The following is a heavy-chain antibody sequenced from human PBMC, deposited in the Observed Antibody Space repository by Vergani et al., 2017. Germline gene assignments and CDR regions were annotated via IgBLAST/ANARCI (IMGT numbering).Heavy chain of an antibody. J-gene: IGHJ4*02. V-gene: IGHV3-73*01. CDR2: IRSKANSYAT. CDR1: GFTFSGSA. CDR3: XRPNGMGSCSGGSCYTDY. D-gene: IGHD2-15*01. Sequence: EVQLVESGGGLVQPGGSLKLSCAASGFTFSGSAMHWVRQASGNGLEWFGRIRSKANSYATAYAASVKGRFTIARDDSKNTAYLQMNSLKTEHTAVYYCXRPNGMGSCSGGSCYTDYWGQGTLVTVSS.